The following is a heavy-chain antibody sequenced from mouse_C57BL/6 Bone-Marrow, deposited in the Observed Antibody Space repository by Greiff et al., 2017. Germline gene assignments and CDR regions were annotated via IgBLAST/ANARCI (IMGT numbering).Heavy chain of an antibody. D-gene: IGHD2-2*01. V-gene: IGHV5-6*01. J-gene: IGHJ2*01. CDR3: ARQGLWLRHDY. CDR2: ISSGGSYT. Sequence: VQLQQSGGDLVKPGGSLKLSCAASGFTFSSYGMSWVRQTPDKRLEWVATISSGGSYTYYPDSVKGRFTISRDNAKNTLYLQMSSLKSEDTAMYYCARQGLWLRHDYWGQGTTLTVPS. CDR1: GFTFSSYG.